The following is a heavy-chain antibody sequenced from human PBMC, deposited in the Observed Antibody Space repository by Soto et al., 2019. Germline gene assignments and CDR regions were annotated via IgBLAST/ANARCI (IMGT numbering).Heavy chain of an antibody. Sequence: QVQLVQSGAEVKKPGSSVKVSCKASGGTFSSYGIIWVRQAPGQGLEWLGGIIPLFGTAKYAQKFQGRVTITADKSTNTSYMAVTSLRSEDTAGYYCAQEVGPGGLLEFWGQGTMVTVSA. V-gene: IGHV1-69*06. CDR2: IIPLFGTA. D-gene: IGHD1-1*01. J-gene: IGHJ3*01. CDR3: AQEVGPGGLLEF. CDR1: GGTFSSYG.